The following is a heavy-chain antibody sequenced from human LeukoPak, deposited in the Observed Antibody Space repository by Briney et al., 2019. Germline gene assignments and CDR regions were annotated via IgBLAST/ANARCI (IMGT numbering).Heavy chain of an antibody. D-gene: IGHD4-17*01. V-gene: IGHV4-59*01. Sequence: SETLPLTCTVSGGSISNYYWCWVRQSPEKGLEWIGYMQNSGYTEHNPSLKSRLTISVDTSKNQLSLKLSSVTAADTAVYYCARGVYGAYFDYWGQGTLVTVSS. J-gene: IGHJ4*02. CDR1: GGSISNYY. CDR3: ARGVYGAYFDY. CDR2: MQNSGYT.